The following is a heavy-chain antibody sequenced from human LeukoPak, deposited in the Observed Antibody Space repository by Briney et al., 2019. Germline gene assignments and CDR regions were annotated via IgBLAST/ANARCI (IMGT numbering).Heavy chain of an antibody. D-gene: IGHD3-22*01. CDR3: VRVLSGSWDWFDP. Sequence: GGSLRLSCAASGFTFSSYAMSWVRQAPGKGLEWVSRINPDGSTTTYADSVKGRFTISRDNAKNTVYLQMNSLRAEDTALYHCVRVLSGSWDWFDPWDQGTLVTVSS. J-gene: IGHJ5*02. CDR2: INPDGSTT. V-gene: IGHV3-74*01. CDR1: GFTFSSYA.